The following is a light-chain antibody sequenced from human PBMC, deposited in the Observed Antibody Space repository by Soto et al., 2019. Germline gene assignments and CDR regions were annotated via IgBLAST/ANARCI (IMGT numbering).Light chain of an antibody. Sequence: EIVLTQPPGILSLSPGERATLSRRASQSVSSYLAWYQQKPGKAPRILIYDASNRATGIPARFSGSGSGTDFTLTIRSLEPQEFAGYYCHQRSNWPAEVTFGQGTRLEIK. CDR3: HQRSNWPAEVT. CDR1: QSVSSY. CDR2: DAS. J-gene: IGKJ5*01. V-gene: IGKV3-11*01.